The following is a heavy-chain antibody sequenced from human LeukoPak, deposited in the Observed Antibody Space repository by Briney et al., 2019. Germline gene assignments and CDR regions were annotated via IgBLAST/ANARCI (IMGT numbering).Heavy chain of an antibody. Sequence: ASVKVSCKASGYTFTSYDINWVRQATGQGLEWMGWMNPNSGNTGYAQKFQGRVTMTRNTSISTAYMELSSLRSEDTAVYYCARGPSYYYDSSGYHRPYYYYYMYVWGKGTTVTVSS. J-gene: IGHJ6*03. D-gene: IGHD3-22*01. CDR3: ARGPSYYYDSSGYHRPYYYYYMYV. CDR2: MNPNSGNT. V-gene: IGHV1-8*01. CDR1: GYTFTSYD.